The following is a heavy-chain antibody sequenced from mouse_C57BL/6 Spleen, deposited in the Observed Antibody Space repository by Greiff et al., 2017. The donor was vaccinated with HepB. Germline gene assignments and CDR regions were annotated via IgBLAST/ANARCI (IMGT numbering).Heavy chain of an antibody. V-gene: IGHV1-80*01. CDR3: ARGPGTETGGYWYFDV. J-gene: IGHJ1*03. Sequence: QVQLQQSGAELVKPGASVKISCKASGYAFSSYWMNWVKQRPGKGLEWIGQIYPGDGDTNYNGKFKGKATLTADKSSSTAYMQLSSLTSEDSAVYFCARGPGTETGGYWYFDVWGTGTTVTVSS. D-gene: IGHD4-1*01. CDR1: GYAFSSYW. CDR2: IYPGDGDT.